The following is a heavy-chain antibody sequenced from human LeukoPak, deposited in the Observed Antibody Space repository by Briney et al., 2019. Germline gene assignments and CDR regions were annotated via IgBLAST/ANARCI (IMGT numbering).Heavy chain of an antibody. J-gene: IGHJ4*02. D-gene: IGHD2-2*01. CDR3: ARANFLYCSSSTCLFDY. V-gene: IGHV1-2*02. CDR1: GYTFTDCY. CDR2: INPNDGDT. Sequence: ASVKVSCKASGYTFTDCYMHWVRQAPGQGFEWMGWINPNDGDTNYALKFQGRVTMTRDTSISTAHMEVSRLRSDDTAVYYCARANFLYCSSSTCLFDYWGQGTLVTVSS.